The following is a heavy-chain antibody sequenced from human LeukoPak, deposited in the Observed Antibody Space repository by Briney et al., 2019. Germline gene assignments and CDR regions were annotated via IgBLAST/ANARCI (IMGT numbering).Heavy chain of an antibody. CDR2: ISYDGSNK. CDR1: GFTFSSYG. J-gene: IGHJ6*02. D-gene: IGHD3-9*01. CDR3: TRDLMDYDVSTGLHHYYMDV. V-gene: IGHV3-30*03. Sequence: GRSLRLSGAASGFTFSSYGMHWVRQAPGKGLEWVAVISYDGSNKYYADSVRGRFTISRDNAKNTLYLQMNTLRVEDTAVYYCTRDLMDYDVSTGLHHYYMDVWGQGTTVTVSS.